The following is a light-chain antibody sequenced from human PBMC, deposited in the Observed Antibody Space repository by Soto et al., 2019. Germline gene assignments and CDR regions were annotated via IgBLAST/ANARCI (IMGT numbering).Light chain of an antibody. CDR3: QSADSSGTYV. J-gene: IGLJ1*01. Sequence: SYELTQPPSVSVSPGQTARITCSGDALPKQYAYWYQQKPGQAPVLVIYKDSERPSGIPERFSGSSSGTTVTLTISGVQAEGEADYYCQSADSSGTYVFGTGTKLTVL. V-gene: IGLV3-25*03. CDR1: ALPKQY. CDR2: KDS.